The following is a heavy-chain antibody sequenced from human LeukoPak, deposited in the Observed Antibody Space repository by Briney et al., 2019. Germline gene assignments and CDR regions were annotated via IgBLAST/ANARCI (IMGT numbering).Heavy chain of an antibody. Sequence: GESLKISCAASGFTFSGHWMSWVRQAPGKGLEWVANINQGGGDKYYVDSVKGRFTISRDNANNLLYLQMNSLRGEDTAVYYCTRDRSRAEDDWGQGTLVTVSS. V-gene: IGHV3-7*01. CDR1: GFTFSGHW. J-gene: IGHJ4*02. D-gene: IGHD1-14*01. CDR3: TRDRSRAEDD. CDR2: INQGGGDK.